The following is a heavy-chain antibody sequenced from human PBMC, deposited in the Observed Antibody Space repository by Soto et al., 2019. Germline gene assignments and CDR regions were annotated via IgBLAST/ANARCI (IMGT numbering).Heavy chain of an antibody. J-gene: IGHJ4*02. D-gene: IGHD3-9*01. V-gene: IGHV2-26*01. CDR1: GFSLSNARMG. Sequence: QVTLKESGPVLVKPTETLTLTCTVSGFSLSNARMGVSWIRQPPGKALEWLAHIFSNDEKSYSTSLKSRLTISKDTSKSQVVLTMTNMDHVDTATYYCARIVTYYDILTGYPSYYFDYWGQGTLVTVSS. CDR3: ARIVTYYDILTGYPSYYFDY. CDR2: IFSNDEK.